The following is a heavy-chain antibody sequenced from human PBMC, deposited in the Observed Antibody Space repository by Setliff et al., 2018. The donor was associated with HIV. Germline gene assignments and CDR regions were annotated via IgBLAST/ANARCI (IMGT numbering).Heavy chain of an antibody. Sequence: SETLSLTCAVYGGSFSDYYWSWIRQPPGKGLEWIGEINHSGSTNYNSSLKSRLALSVDVSKNQFSLKLSSVTAADTAVYYCARGGTAAAGYFDNWGQGTQVTAPQ. CDR3: ARGGTAAAGYFDN. J-gene: IGHJ4*02. V-gene: IGHV4-34*01. D-gene: IGHD6-13*01. CDR2: INHSGST. CDR1: GGSFSDYY.